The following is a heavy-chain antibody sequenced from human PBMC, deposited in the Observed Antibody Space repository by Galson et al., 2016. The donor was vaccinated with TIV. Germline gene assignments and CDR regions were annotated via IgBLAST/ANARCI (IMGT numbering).Heavy chain of an antibody. CDR3: ARVMYFYDSSRKGDAFDV. CDR2: IVPIFRTP. J-gene: IGHJ3*01. Sequence: SVKVSCKASEDTFSNHAISWARQAPGQGLEWMGRIVPIFRTPTYAQKFQGRVTLTADESTSTAYMELSNLRSEDTAVYYCARVMYFYDSSRKGDAFDVWGQGSMVTVSS. D-gene: IGHD3-22*01. CDR1: EDTFSNHA. V-gene: IGHV1-69*13.